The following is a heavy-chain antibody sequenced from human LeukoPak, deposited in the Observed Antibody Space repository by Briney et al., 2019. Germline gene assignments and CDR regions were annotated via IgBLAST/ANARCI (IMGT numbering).Heavy chain of an antibody. V-gene: IGHV4-59*08. CDR1: GVSINIYY. Sequence: SETLSLTCTVSGVSINIYYWSWIRQSPVKGLEWLAYISYTGSTNYNPSLKSRVTISIDTSRNQFSLKLTSVTAADTAVYYCARRLYSSGWHNAFDIWGQGTMVIVSS. CDR2: ISYTGST. CDR3: ARRLYSSGWHNAFDI. D-gene: IGHD6-19*01. J-gene: IGHJ3*02.